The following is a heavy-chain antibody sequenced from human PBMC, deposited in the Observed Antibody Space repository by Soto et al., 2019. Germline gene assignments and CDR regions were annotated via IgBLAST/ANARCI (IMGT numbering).Heavy chain of an antibody. Sequence: ASVKVSCKASGYTFTSYVINWVRQATGQGLEWMGWMNPNSGNTGYAQKFQGRVTMTRNTSISTAYMELSSLRSEDTAVYYCARPIRITMVRGVYYMDVWGKGTTVTVSS. CDR1: GYTFTSYV. D-gene: IGHD3-10*01. CDR3: ARPIRITMVRGVYYMDV. J-gene: IGHJ6*03. CDR2: MNPNSGNT. V-gene: IGHV1-8*01.